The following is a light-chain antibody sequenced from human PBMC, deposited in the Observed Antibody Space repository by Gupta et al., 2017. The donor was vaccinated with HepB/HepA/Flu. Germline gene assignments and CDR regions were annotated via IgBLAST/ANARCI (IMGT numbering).Light chain of an antibody. CDR2: LNSDGSH. J-gene: IGLJ2*01. V-gene: IGLV4-69*02. CDR3: QTGGTGIRV. Sequence: QLVLTQSPSASASLGASVKLTCTLSSGHSNYAIAWHQQQPEKGPRYLMKLNSDGSHSKGDGIHDRFSGSSSGAERYLTISSLQAEDEADYYCQTGGTGIRVFGGGTKLTVL. CDR1: SGHSNYA.